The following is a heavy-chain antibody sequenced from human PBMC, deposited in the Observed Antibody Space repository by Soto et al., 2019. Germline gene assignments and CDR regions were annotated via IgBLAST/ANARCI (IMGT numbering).Heavy chain of an antibody. CDR1: GGSFSGYY. CDR3: AREVGEVDYSSSSDAFDI. D-gene: IGHD6-6*01. CDR2: IYHSGST. V-gene: IGHV4-34*01. Sequence: SETLSLTCAVYGGSFSGYYWTWIRQPPGTGLEWIGYIYHSGSTYYNPSLKSRVTMSRDTSKNQFFLNLDSVTAADTAVYYCAREVGEVDYSSSSDAFDIWGQGTMVTVSS. J-gene: IGHJ3*02.